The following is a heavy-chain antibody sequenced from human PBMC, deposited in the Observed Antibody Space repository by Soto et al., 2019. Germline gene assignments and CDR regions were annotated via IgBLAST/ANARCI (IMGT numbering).Heavy chain of an antibody. Sequence: EVQLEQSGAQVKKAGESLKISCEGSGYKFGNYWIGWVRQTPGKGLEWMGIIYPGDSDTVYNPSFQGQVTMSVDKYINTAYLQWSSLQASDTGIYYCARRMGPSIGLLDPWGQGTQVTVSS. J-gene: IGHJ5*02. CDR3: ARRMGPSIGLLDP. D-gene: IGHD2-15*01. CDR1: GYKFGNYW. V-gene: IGHV5-51*01. CDR2: IYPGDSDT.